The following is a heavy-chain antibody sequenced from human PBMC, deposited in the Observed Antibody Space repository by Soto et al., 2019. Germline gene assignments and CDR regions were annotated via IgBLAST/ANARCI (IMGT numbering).Heavy chain of an antibody. J-gene: IGHJ2*01. Sequence: PSETLSLTCTVSGGSISSGDYYWSWIRQPPGKGLEWIGYIYYSGSTYYNPSLKSRVTISVDTSKNQFSLKLSSVTAADTAVYYCARRPGGYYGSGSYGWYFDLWGRGTLVTVSS. CDR3: ARRPGGYYGSGSYGWYFDL. D-gene: IGHD3-10*01. V-gene: IGHV4-30-4*01. CDR2: IYYSGST. CDR1: GGSISSGDYY.